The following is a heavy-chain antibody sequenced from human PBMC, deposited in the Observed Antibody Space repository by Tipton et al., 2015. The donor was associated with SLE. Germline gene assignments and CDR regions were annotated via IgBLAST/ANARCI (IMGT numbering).Heavy chain of an antibody. CDR2: IYYSGST. CDR3: ARHGGSFSS. CDR1: GGSIYKSGYY. Sequence: TLSLTCTVSGGSIYKSGYYWSWIRQPPGKGLEWIGYIYYSGSTNYKPSLKSRVTISVDTSKNQFSLKLNSVTAADTAVYYCARHGGSFSSWGQGTLVTVSS. J-gene: IGHJ5*02. D-gene: IGHD1-26*01. V-gene: IGHV4-61*05.